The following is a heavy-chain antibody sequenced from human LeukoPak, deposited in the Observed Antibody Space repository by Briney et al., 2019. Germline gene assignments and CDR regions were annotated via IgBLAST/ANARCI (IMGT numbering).Heavy chain of an antibody. Sequence: PGGSLRLSCAASGFIFSDHYMSWIRQAPGKGLEWVSYISTSGSYTNYADSVKGRFTISRDNAKNSLYLQTNSLRADDTAMYYCAKEGYSGYYAFDIWGQGTMVTVSS. CDR3: AKEGYSGYYAFDI. V-gene: IGHV3-11*05. CDR2: ISTSGSYT. CDR1: GFIFSDHY. D-gene: IGHD5-12*01. J-gene: IGHJ3*02.